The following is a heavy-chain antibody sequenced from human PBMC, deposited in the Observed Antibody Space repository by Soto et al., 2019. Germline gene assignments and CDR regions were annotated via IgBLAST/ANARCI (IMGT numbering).Heavy chain of an antibody. CDR3: AREAPMDV. CDR1: GFTVSSKY. CDR2: IWSAGLI. V-gene: IGHV3-53*01. Sequence: PGGSLRLSCAASGFTVSSKYMSWVRQAPGKGLEWVSIIWSAGLIYYADSVRGRFTISRGISKNILYLEMTSLRADDTAVYYCAREAPMDVWGQGTTVTVSS. J-gene: IGHJ6*02.